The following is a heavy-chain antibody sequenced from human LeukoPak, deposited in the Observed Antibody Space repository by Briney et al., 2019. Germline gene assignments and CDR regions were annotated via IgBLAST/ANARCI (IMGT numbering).Heavy chain of an antibody. D-gene: IGHD2-21*02. CDR2: IYSDDST. CDR1: GFTVSSNY. CDR3: ARERAYCGGDCFPYYFDY. J-gene: IGHJ4*02. V-gene: IGHV3-66*01. Sequence: GGSLRLSCAASGFTVSSNYMSWVRQAPGKGLEWVSLIYSDDSTYYADSVKGRFTISRDNSKNTLYLQMNSLRAEDTAVYYCARERAYCGGDCFPYYFDYWGQGTLVTVSS.